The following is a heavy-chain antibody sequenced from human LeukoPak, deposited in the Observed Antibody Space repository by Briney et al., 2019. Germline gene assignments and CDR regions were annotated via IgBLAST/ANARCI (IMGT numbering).Heavy chain of an antibody. CDR1: GFTFISAA. CDR3: AKGPLLWN. V-gene: IGHV3-23*01. Sequence: PGGCLRLSCAAAGFTFISAAIDWVRQAPGKGLGLVSAISGSCDSTYYAYSVKGRFTISSDTYRNTMYLQMNSLRAEDTAVYYCAKGPLLWNWGQGTLVTVSS. CDR2: ISGSCDST. J-gene: IGHJ4*02. D-gene: IGHD1-1*01.